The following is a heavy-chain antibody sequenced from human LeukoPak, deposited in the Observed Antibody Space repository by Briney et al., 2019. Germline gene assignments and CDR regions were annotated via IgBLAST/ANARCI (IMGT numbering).Heavy chain of an antibody. CDR1: GFTFSSYA. V-gene: IGHV3-23*01. CDR2: ISGIGGST. CDR3: AKGDSYCGGDCYPFDAFDI. J-gene: IGHJ3*02. Sequence: PGGSLRLSSAASGFTFSSYAMSWVRRAPGKGLEGVSAISGIGGSTYYADSVKGRFTISRDNSKNTLYLQMNSLRAEDTAVYYCAKGDSYCGGDCYPFDAFDIWGQGTMVTVSS. D-gene: IGHD2-21*01.